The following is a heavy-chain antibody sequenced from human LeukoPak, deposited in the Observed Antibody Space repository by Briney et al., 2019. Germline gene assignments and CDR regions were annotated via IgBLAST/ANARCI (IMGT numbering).Heavy chain of an antibody. CDR3: ARGRIAAANWFDP. D-gene: IGHD6-13*01. V-gene: IGHV1-2*04. J-gene: IGHJ5*02. CDR1: GYTFTSSA. CDR2: INPNSGGT. Sequence: ASVKVSCKASGYTFTSSALNWVRRAPGQGLEWMGWINPNSGGTNYAQKFQGWVTMTRDTSISTAYMELSRLRSDDTAVYYCARGRIAAANWFDPWGQGTLVTVSS.